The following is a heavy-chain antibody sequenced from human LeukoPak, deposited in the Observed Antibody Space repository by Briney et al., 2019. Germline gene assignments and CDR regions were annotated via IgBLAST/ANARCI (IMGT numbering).Heavy chain of an antibody. V-gene: IGHV3-53*01. CDR1: GFTVSSSY. Sequence: GSLRLSCAASGFTVSSSYMSWVRQAPGKGLEWVSVIYSGGSTYYADSVKGRFTISRDNSKNTLYLQMNSLRAEDTAVYYCAVYDFWSGSYFDYWGQGALVTVSS. D-gene: IGHD3-3*01. CDR3: AVYDFWSGSYFDY. CDR2: IYSGGST. J-gene: IGHJ4*02.